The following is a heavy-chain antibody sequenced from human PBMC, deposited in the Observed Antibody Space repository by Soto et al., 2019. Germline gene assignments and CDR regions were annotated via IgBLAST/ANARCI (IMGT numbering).Heavy chain of an antibody. CDR2: ISSNSAYI. CDR1: GFTCVSFT. D-gene: IGHD6-13*01. CDR3: TRDASRDSSARGWFDP. Sequence: GALRRSCAASGFTCVSFTISCFRHSPLKWREWVSTISSNSAYIYYTDALRGRFTISRDNAKNSLHLQMNSLRAEDTAVYYCTRDASRDSSARGWFDPWGPGTLVTVSS. J-gene: IGHJ5*02. V-gene: IGHV3-21*01.